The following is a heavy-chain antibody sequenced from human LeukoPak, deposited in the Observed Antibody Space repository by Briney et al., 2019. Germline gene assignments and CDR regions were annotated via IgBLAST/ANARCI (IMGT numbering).Heavy chain of an antibody. J-gene: IGHJ4*02. V-gene: IGHV3-11*01. CDR1: GFTFSDYY. CDR3: ARKTDSSGSGDY. Sequence: PGGSLRLSCAASGFTFSDYYMSWIRQAPGKGLEWVSYTAGSVSTIYYADSVKGRFTISRDNAKNSLYLQMSSLRAEDTAIYYCARKTDSSGSGDYWGQGTLVTVSS. D-gene: IGHD3-22*01. CDR2: TAGSVSTI.